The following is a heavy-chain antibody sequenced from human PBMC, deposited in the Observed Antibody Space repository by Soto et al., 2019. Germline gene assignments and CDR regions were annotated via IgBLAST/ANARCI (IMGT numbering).Heavy chain of an antibody. CDR2: IYYSGST. Sequence: SETLSLTCTVSGGSISSYYWSWIRQPAGKGLEWIGYIYYSGSTNYNPSLKSRVTISVDTSKNQFSLKLSSVTAADTAVYYCACSPGQGVAGIDAFDIWGQGTMVTVSS. CDR3: ACSPGQGVAGIDAFDI. V-gene: IGHV4-59*08. J-gene: IGHJ3*02. CDR1: GGSISSYY. D-gene: IGHD6-19*01.